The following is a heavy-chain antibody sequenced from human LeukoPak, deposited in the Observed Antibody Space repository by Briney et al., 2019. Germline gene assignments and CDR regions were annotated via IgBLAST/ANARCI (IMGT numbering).Heavy chain of an antibody. J-gene: IGHJ3*02. V-gene: IGHV1-69*04. D-gene: IGHD3-22*01. CDR1: GGTFSSYA. CDR2: IIPILGIA. CDR3: ARANSGYHDAFDI. Sequence: ASVKVSCKASGGTFSSYAISWVRQAPGQGLEWMGRIIPILGIANYAQKFQGRVTITADKSTSTAYMELSSLRSEDTAVYYCARANSGYHDAFDIWGQGTMVTVSS.